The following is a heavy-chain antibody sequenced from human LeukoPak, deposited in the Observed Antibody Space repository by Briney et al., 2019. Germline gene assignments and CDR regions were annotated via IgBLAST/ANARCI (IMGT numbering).Heavy chain of an antibody. CDR1: GGTFISYA. CDR3: ASEDGYNPPYFDY. Sequence: GASVKVSCKASGGTFISYAISWVRQAPGQGLEWMGRIIPILGIANYAQKFQGRVTITADKSTSTAYMELSSLRSEDTAVYYCASEDGYNPPYFDYWGQGTLVTVSS. D-gene: IGHD5-24*01. J-gene: IGHJ4*02. V-gene: IGHV1-69*04. CDR2: IIPILGIA.